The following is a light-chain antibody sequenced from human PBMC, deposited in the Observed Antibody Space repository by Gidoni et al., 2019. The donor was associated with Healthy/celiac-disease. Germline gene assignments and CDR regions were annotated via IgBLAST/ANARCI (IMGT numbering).Light chain of an antibody. J-gene: IGLJ3*02. Sequence: QSALTQPHSASGSPGQSVTISCTGDSRDVGGYNYVSWYQQHPGKAPKLMIYAVSQRPSGVPDRFSGSKSRNTASLTVSGLQAEDDADYYCSSYASSNNLGVFGGGTKLTVL. CDR3: SSYASSNNLGV. CDR1: SRDVGGYNY. V-gene: IGLV2-8*01. CDR2: AVS.